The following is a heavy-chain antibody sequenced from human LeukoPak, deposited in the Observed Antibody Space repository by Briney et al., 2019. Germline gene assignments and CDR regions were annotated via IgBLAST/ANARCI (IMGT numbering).Heavy chain of an antibody. V-gene: IGHV3-64D*06. J-gene: IGHJ4*02. CDR1: GFTFSSYA. CDR2: ISSNGGST. CDR3: VKGRAAGSYYFDY. Sequence: GGSLRLSCSASGFTFSSYAMHWVRQAPGKGLEYASAISSNGGSTYYADSVKGRFTISRDNSKNTLYLQMSSLRAEDTAVYYCVKGRAAGSYYFDYWGQGTLVTVSS. D-gene: IGHD6-13*01.